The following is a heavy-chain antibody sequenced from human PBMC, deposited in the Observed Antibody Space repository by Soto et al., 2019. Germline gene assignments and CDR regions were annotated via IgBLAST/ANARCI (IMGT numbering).Heavy chain of an antibody. CDR3: ARGGLLLDY. D-gene: IGHD2-21*01. CDR1: GFTFTSYG. J-gene: IGHJ4*02. V-gene: IGHV3-33*01. Sequence: QVQRVESGGGVVQPGRSLRLSCAASGFTFTSYGMHWVRQAPGKGLEWVAVIWYDGSNKYYADSVKGRFTISRDNSKNTLYLQMHSLRAEDTAVYYCARGGLLLDYWGQGTLVTVSS. CDR2: IWYDGSNK.